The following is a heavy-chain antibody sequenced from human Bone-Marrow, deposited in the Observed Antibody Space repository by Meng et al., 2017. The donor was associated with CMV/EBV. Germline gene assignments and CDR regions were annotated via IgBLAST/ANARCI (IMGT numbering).Heavy chain of an antibody. CDR2: IYFTGST. J-gene: IGHJ5*02. Sequence: CTVSGGAIGSYYWGWIRQPPGKGLEWIGSIYFTGSTYYNPSLESRVTISLDTPKNQFSLKLSSATAADTAAYFCARGLFTTLRWFDPWGQGTLVTVSS. CDR3: ARGLFTTLRWFDP. V-gene: IGHV4-39*07. CDR1: GGAIGSYY. D-gene: IGHD3-3*01.